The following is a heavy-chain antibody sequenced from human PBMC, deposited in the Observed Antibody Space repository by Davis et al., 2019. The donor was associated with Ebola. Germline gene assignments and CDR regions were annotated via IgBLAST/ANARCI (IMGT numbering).Heavy chain of an antibody. D-gene: IGHD3-16*01. CDR3: ARKAAYFYSFDY. J-gene: IGHJ4*02. Sequence: GSLRLSCTVSGGSISSSSYYWGWIRQPPGKGLAWIGSIYYSGSTYYNPSLKSRVTISVDTSKNQFSLKLSSVTAADTAVYYCARKAAYFYSFDYWGQGTLVTVSS. CDR1: GGSISSSSYY. V-gene: IGHV4-39*07. CDR2: IYYSGST.